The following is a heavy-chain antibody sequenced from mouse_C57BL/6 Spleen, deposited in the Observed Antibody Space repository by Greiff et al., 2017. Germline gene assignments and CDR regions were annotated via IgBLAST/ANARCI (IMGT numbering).Heavy chain of an antibody. CDR1: GFTFSSYA. J-gene: IGHJ4*01. Sequence: EVMLVESGGGLVKPGGSLKLSCAASGFTFSSYAMSWVRQTPEKRLEWVATISDGGSYTYYPDNVKGRFTISRDTAKNNLYLQMSHLKSEDTAMYYGARELLARTYCAMDYWGQGTSVTVSS. CDR2: ISDGGSYT. V-gene: IGHV5-4*01. CDR3: ARELLARTYCAMDY.